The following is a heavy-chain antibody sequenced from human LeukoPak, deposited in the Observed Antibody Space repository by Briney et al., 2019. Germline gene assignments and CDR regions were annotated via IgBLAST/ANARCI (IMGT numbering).Heavy chain of an antibody. CDR2: INPNSGGT. J-gene: IGHJ5*02. CDR1: GYTFTGYY. D-gene: IGHD5-24*01. Sequence: ASVKVSCKASGYTFTGYYMHWVRQAPGQGLEWMGWINPNSGGTNYAQKFQGRVTMTRDTSISTAYMELSRLRSDDTAVYYCARDPEMARVSNWFDPWGQGTLVTVSS. CDR3: ARDPEMARVSNWFDP. V-gene: IGHV1-2*02.